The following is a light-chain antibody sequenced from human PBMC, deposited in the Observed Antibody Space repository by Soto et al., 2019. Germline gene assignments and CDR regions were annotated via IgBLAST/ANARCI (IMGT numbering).Light chain of an antibody. CDR2: LNSDGSH. Sequence: QLVLTQSPSASASLGASVKLTCTLSSGHSNYAIAWHQQQPEKGPRYLMKLNSDGSHSKGSVIPDRFSGSSSGAERYLTISSLKSEDEADNYRQTWGPGIVVCGEGTKVTVL. CDR3: QTWGPGIVV. J-gene: IGLJ2*01. CDR1: SGHSNYA. V-gene: IGLV4-69*01.